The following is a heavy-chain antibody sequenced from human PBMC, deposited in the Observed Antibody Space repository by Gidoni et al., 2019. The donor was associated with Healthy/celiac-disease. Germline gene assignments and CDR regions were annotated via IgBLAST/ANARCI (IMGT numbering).Heavy chain of an antibody. Sequence: EVQLVESGGGLVQPGRYLRLSCAASGFTFDGYAMHWVRQDQGKGLEWVSVLSWISGSIGYADSVKGRFTISRDTAKNPLYLQINSLIAEDTALYYCAKDSSSSLVRLFDYWGQGTLVTVSS. CDR1: GFTFDGYA. CDR2: LSWISGSI. CDR3: AKDSSSSLVRLFDY. D-gene: IGHD6-6*01. J-gene: IGHJ4*02. V-gene: IGHV3-9*01.